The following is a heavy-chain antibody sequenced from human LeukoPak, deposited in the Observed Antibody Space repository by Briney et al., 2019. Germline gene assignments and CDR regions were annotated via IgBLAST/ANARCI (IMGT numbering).Heavy chain of an antibody. D-gene: IGHD5-24*01. J-gene: IGHJ4*02. Sequence: SETLSLTCTVSGGSISSYYWSWIRQPPGEGREWIGYIYYSGSTNYNPSLQSRVTISVDQSKNQFSLKLNSVTAADTAVYYCARGGGYNSPFDYWGQGTLVTVYS. CDR1: GGSISSYY. V-gene: IGHV4-59*01. CDR2: IYYSGST. CDR3: ARGGGYNSPFDY.